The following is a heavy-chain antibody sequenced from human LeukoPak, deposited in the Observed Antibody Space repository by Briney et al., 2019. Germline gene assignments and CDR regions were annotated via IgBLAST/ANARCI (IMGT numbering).Heavy chain of an antibody. CDR1: GFAFHSSA. V-gene: IGHV3-23*01. Sequence: GGSLRLSCAASGFAFHSSAMSWVRQAPGKGLEWVSSISDSGDNTYYADSVKGRFIISRDNSKNTLYLQMNSLRAEDTAVYYCAKDKFRSGSYTPTANWFDPWGQGTLVTVSS. J-gene: IGHJ5*02. CDR2: ISDSGDNT. D-gene: IGHD1-26*01. CDR3: AKDKFRSGSYTPTANWFDP.